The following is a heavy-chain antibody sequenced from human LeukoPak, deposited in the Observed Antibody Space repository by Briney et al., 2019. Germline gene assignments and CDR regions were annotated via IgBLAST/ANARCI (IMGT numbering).Heavy chain of an antibody. CDR3: AKDQYDYVRGEFDY. Sequence: GGSLRLSCAASGFTFSSYWMSWVRQAPGKGLEWVAVISYDGNDKHYADSVKGRFTISRDNSKNTLYLQINSLRVEDTAVYYCAKDQYDYVRGEFDYWGQGTLVTVSS. CDR2: ISYDGNDK. D-gene: IGHD3-16*01. V-gene: IGHV3-30*18. CDR1: GFTFSSYW. J-gene: IGHJ4*02.